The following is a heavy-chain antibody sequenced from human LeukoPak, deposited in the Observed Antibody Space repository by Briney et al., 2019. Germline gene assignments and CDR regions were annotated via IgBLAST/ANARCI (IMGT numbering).Heavy chain of an antibody. CDR1: GGSISSSSYY. CDR3: ARDGIAVAGYFDY. J-gene: IGHJ4*02. CDR2: IYYSGST. D-gene: IGHD6-19*01. Sequence: SETLSLTCTVSGGSISSSSYYWGWTRQPPGKGLEWVGSIYYSGSTYYNPSLKSRVTISVDTSKNQFSLKLSSVTAADTAVYYCARDGIAVAGYFDYWGQGTLVTVSS. V-gene: IGHV4-39*07.